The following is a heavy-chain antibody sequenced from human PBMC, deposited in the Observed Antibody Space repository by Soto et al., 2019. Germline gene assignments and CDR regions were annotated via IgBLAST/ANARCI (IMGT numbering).Heavy chain of an antibody. CDR3: AGPVAAAGDYYYYGVDV. J-gene: IGHJ6*02. CDR2: IIPIFGTA. D-gene: IGHD6-13*01. Sequence: VXSVKLSCKXSGGPFSSYXXSWVRQAPGQGLEWMGGIIPIFGTANYAQKFQGRVTITADESTSTAYMELSSLRSEDTAVYYCAGPVAAAGDYYYYGVDVWGQGTTVTVSS. V-gene: IGHV1-69*13. CDR1: GGPFSSYX.